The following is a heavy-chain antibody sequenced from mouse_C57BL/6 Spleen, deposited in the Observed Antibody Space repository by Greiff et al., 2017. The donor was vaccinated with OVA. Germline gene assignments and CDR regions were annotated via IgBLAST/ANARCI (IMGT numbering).Heavy chain of an antibody. CDR2: IDPSDSYT. Sequence: QVQLQQPGAELVMPGASVKLSCKASGYTFTSYWMHWVKQRPGQGLEWIGEIDPSDSYTNYNQKFKGKSTLTVDKSSSTAYMQLSSLTSEDSAVYYCASLRPLVAYWGQGTLVTVSA. D-gene: IGHD1-2*01. V-gene: IGHV1-69*01. CDR1: GYTFTSYW. J-gene: IGHJ3*01. CDR3: ASLRPLVAY.